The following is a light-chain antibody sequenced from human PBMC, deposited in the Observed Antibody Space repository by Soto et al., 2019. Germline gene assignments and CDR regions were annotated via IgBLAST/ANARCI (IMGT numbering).Light chain of an antibody. V-gene: IGLV2-14*03. Sequence: QCVLTHPPSASGSPGQSRPISCTGTSSDVGGYSYVSWYQQHPDQAPKLILYDVGNRPPGVSNRFSGSKSGDSASLTISGLQAEDGADYYCSSYTTIKTYVFGTGTKVTVL. CDR3: SSYTTIKTYV. CDR2: DVG. CDR1: SSDVGGYSY. J-gene: IGLJ1*01.